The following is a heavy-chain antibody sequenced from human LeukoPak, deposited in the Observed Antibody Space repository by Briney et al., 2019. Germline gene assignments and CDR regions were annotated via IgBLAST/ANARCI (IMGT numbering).Heavy chain of an antibody. Sequence: SETLSLACAVSGGSISSGGYSWSWIRQPPGKGLEWIGYIYHSGSTYYNPSLKSRVTISVDRSKNQFSLKLSSVTAADTAVYYCASRHDYGNYGNWFDPWGQGTLVTVSS. CDR2: IYHSGST. J-gene: IGHJ5*02. V-gene: IGHV4-30-2*01. D-gene: IGHD4-11*01. CDR1: GGSISSGGYS. CDR3: ASRHDYGNYGNWFDP.